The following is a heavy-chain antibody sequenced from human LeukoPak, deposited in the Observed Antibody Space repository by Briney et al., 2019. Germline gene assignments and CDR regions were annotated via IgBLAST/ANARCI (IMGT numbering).Heavy chain of an antibody. J-gene: IGHJ4*02. CDR1: GFTFSDHY. CDR2: ARNKVNSYTT. CDR3: ARSMYGEGRRIIDFDY. V-gene: IGHV3-72*01. Sequence: GGSLRLSCAASGFTFSDHYIDWVRQAPGKGLGWVGRARNKVNSYTTAYAASVTGRFTDSRDDSSNSVYLQMNSLKIEDTAVYYWARSMYGEGRRIIDFDYWGQGSLLTVSS. D-gene: IGHD4/OR15-4a*01.